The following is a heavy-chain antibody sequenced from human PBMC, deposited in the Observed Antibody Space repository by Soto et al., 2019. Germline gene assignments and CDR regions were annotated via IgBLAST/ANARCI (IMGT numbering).Heavy chain of an antibody. Sequence: ASVKVSCKASGYTFTSYAMHWVRQAPGQRLEWMGWINAGNGNTKYSQKFQGRVTITRDTSASTAYMELSSLRSEDTAVYYCARDLTTVTPRTSGNFDYWGQGTLVTVSS. CDR3: ARDLTTVTPRTSGNFDY. J-gene: IGHJ4*02. V-gene: IGHV1-3*01. CDR2: INAGNGNT. CDR1: GYTFTSYA. D-gene: IGHD4-17*01.